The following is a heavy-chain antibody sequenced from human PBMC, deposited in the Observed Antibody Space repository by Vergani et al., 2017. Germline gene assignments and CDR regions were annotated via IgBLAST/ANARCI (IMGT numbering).Heavy chain of an antibody. CDR2: IYHSGST. CDR1: GGSISSSNW. CDR3: ARANYGDYGGNWFDP. V-gene: IGHV4-4*02. D-gene: IGHD4-17*01. J-gene: IGHJ5*02. Sequence: QVQLQESGPGLVKPSGTLSLTCAVSGGSISSSNWWSWVRQPPGKGLEWIGEIYHSGSTNYNPSLKSRVTISVDTSKNQFALKLSAVTAADTAVYYCARANYGDYGGNWFDPWGQGTLVTVSS.